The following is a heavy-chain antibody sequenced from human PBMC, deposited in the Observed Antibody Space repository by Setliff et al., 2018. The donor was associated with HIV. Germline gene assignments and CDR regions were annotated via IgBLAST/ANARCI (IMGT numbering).Heavy chain of an antibody. CDR2: MYSSGNN. V-gene: IGHV4-31*11. CDR1: GVSITSADYY. CDR3: ARGYCSGGFCHPNYYHYMDV. J-gene: IGHJ6*03. Sequence: PSETLSXXXAVSGVSITSADYYWSWIRQHPVKGLEWIGYMYSSGNNYYNPSLKSRLVVSVDESKNQFSLNLSSVTAADTAVYYCARGYCSGGFCHPNYYHYMDVWGKGTTVTVSS. D-gene: IGHD2-15*01.